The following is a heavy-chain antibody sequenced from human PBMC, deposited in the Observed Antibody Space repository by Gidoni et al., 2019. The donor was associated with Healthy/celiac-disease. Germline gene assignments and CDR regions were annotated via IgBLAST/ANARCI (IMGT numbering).Heavy chain of an antibody. J-gene: IGHJ1*01. CDR3: ASTPVVTALGKYFQH. Sequence: QVQLVQSGAEVKKPGSSVKVYCKASGGTFSSYTISWVRQAPGQGLEWMGSIIPILVIANYAQKFQGRVTMTADKSTSTAYMELSSLRSEDTAVYYCASTPVVTALGKYFQHWGQGTLVTVSS. D-gene: IGHD2-21*02. CDR2: IIPILVIA. V-gene: IGHV1-69*02. CDR1: GGTFSSYT.